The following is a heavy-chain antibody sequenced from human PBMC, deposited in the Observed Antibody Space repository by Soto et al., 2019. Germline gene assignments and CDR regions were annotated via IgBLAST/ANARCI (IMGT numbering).Heavy chain of an antibody. CDR1: GFTFTSYA. V-gene: IGHV3-30*09. J-gene: IGHJ4*02. D-gene: IGHD4-4*01. CDR3: ARRLTTTVSALGY. Sequence: QVQLVESGGGVVQPGGSLRLSCKASGFTFTSYAIHWVRQAPGKGLEWVSVISPDGVNKHSAESVRGRFVISRDNSKNTVHLEMNRLRLDDTVVYFCARRLTTTVSALGYWGQGSLVNVSS. CDR2: ISPDGVNK.